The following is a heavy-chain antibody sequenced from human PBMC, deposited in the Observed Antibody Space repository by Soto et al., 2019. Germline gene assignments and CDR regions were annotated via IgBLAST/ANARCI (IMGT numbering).Heavy chain of an antibody. CDR3: AKDLVGVVITDYYGMDV. CDR2: ISYDGSNK. V-gene: IGHV3-30*18. J-gene: IGHJ6*02. D-gene: IGHD3-3*01. Sequence: QVQLVESGGGVVQPGRSLRLSCAASGFTFSSYGMHWVRQAPGKGLEWVAVISYDGSNKYYADSVKGRFTISRDNSKNTLYLQMNSLRAEDTAVYYCAKDLVGVVITDYYGMDVWGQGTTVTVSS. CDR1: GFTFSSYG.